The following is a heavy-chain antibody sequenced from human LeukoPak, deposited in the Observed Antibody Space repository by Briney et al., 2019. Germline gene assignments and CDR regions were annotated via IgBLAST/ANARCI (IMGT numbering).Heavy chain of an antibody. V-gene: IGHV4-38-2*02. Sequence: SETLSLTCTVSSYSISRGYYWGWIRQSPGKGLEWIGNIYHTGSTSYNPSLESRVTISLDLSKNQFSLRLSSVTAAGTALYYCVREGPIRFLEQIDYWGQGTLVTVSS. J-gene: IGHJ4*02. CDR1: SYSISRGYY. CDR2: IYHTGST. CDR3: VREGPIRFLEQIDY. D-gene: IGHD3-3*01.